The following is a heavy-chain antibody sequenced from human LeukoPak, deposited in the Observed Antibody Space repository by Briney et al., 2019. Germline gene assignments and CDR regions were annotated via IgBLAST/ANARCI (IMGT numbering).Heavy chain of an antibody. CDR1: GYTFTGYY. V-gene: IGHV1-2*02. CDR3: ARDKVAAAGTGIDY. J-gene: IGHJ4*02. Sequence: APVKVSCKASGYTFTGYYMHWVRQAPGQGLEWMGWIDPNSGGTNYAQKFQGRVTMTRDTSISTAYMELSRMRSDDTAVYYCARDKVAAAGTGIDYWGQGTLVTVSS. D-gene: IGHD6-13*01. CDR2: IDPNSGGT.